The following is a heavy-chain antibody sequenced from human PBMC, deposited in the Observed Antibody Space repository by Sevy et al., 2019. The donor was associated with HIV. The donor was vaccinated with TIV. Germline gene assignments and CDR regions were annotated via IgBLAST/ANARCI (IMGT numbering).Heavy chain of an antibody. CDR1: GYTFTNYD. V-gene: IGHV1-8*01. CDR3: ARGTVLLGIVVVPAARGWFDP. Sequence: ASVKVSCKASGYTFTNYDINWVRQATGQGLEWMGWMNPNSGNTGYAQKFQGRVTMTRNTSISTAYMELSSLRSEDTAVYYCARGTVLLGIVVVPAARGWFDPWDQGTLVTVSS. D-gene: IGHD2-2*03. CDR2: MNPNSGNT. J-gene: IGHJ5*02.